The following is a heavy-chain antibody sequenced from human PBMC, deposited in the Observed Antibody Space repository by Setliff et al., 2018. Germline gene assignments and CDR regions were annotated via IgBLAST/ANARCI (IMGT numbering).Heavy chain of an antibody. CDR1: GFTFSSYA. V-gene: IGHV3-23*01. Sequence: PGGSLRLSCAASGFTFSSYAITWVRQAPGKGLEWVSMISGGAQTTYYADSVKGRFTISRDNSKNTVYLEMNSLRAEDTAVYYCAKRGPYCSGGTCHYYLDYWGQGTLVTVS. CDR2: ISGGAQTT. D-gene: IGHD2-15*01. CDR3: AKRGPYCSGGTCHYYLDY. J-gene: IGHJ4*02.